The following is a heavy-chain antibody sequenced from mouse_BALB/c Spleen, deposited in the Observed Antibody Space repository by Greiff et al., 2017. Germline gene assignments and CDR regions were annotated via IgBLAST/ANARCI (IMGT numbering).Heavy chain of an antibody. V-gene: IGHV1-87*01. Sequence: VQLQQSGAELARPGASVKLSCKASGYTFTSYWMQWVKQRPGQGLEWIGAIYPGDGDTRYTQKFKGKATLTADKSSSTAYMQLSSLASEDSAVYYCLTTATDYWGQGTTLTVSS. CDR3: LTTATDY. D-gene: IGHD1-2*01. CDR1: GYTFTSYW. CDR2: IYPGDGDT. J-gene: IGHJ2*01.